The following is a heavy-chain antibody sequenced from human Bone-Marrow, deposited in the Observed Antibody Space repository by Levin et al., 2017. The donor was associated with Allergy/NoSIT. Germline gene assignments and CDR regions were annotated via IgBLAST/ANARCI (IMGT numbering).Heavy chain of an antibody. CDR1: GFTVSNNY. J-gene: IGHJ4*02. D-gene: IGHD3-22*01. CDR2: INSGGTT. V-gene: IGHV3-53*01. CDR3: ARDSDSSPY. Sequence: GGSLRLSCAASGFTVSNNYMSWVRQAPGKGLEWLSVINSGGTTYYAESVKGRFTISRDNSKNTLYLQMSSLRAEDTAVYYCARDSDSSPYWGQGTLVTVSS.